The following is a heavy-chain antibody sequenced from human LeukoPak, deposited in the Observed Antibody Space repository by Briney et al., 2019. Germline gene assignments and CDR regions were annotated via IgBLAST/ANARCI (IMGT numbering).Heavy chain of an antibody. CDR1: GGSINSNTYF. CDR3: ARYVDPYDISPHAFDI. Sequence: SKTLSLTCTVSGGSINSNTYFWNWIRQPAGKRLEWIGRVYASGRTDYNPSLRSRLSMSINTSSNQISLTLSSVTAADTAVYYCARYVDPYDISPHAFDIWGQGTVVTVSS. CDR2: VYASGRT. J-gene: IGHJ3*02. D-gene: IGHD3-22*01. V-gene: IGHV4-61*02.